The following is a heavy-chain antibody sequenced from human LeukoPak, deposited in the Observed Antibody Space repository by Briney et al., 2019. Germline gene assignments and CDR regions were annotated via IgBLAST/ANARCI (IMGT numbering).Heavy chain of an antibody. V-gene: IGHV1-18*01. CDR1: GYTFTSYG. CDR3: ARSDDFWSGSDAFDI. CDR2: ISAYSGNT. Sequence: GASVKVSCKASGYTFTSYGISWVRQAPGQGLEWMGWISAYSGNTNYAQKLQGRVTMTTDTSTSTAYMELRSLRSDDTAVYYCARSDDFWSGSDAFDIWGQGTMVTVSS. D-gene: IGHD3-3*01. J-gene: IGHJ3*02.